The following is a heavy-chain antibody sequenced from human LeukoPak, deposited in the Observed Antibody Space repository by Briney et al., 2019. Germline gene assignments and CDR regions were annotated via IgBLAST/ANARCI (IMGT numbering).Heavy chain of an antibody. Sequence: GGSLRLSCAASGFTFSSCSMNWVRQAPGKGLEWVSVTNSGDITYFADSVKGRFTISRDNSKNTLYLQMNRLRVEDTAVYYCVLTTVTTSIEYWGQGTLVTVSS. CDR2: TNSGDIT. D-gene: IGHD4-17*01. CDR3: VLTTVTTSIEY. J-gene: IGHJ4*02. CDR1: GFTFSSCS. V-gene: IGHV3-66*01.